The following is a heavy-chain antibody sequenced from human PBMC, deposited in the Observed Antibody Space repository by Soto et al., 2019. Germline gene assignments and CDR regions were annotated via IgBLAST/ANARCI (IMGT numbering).Heavy chain of an antibody. Sequence: QVQLVQSGAEVKKPGSSVKVSCKASGGTFSSYAISWVRQAPGQGLEWMGGIIPIFGTANYAQKFQGRVTITADESTSTAHMELSSLRSEDTAVYYCAREAYSSSSDYYYGMDVWGQGTTVTVSS. CDR3: AREAYSSSSDYYYGMDV. CDR1: GGTFSSYA. D-gene: IGHD6-6*01. V-gene: IGHV1-69*01. CDR2: IIPIFGTA. J-gene: IGHJ6*02.